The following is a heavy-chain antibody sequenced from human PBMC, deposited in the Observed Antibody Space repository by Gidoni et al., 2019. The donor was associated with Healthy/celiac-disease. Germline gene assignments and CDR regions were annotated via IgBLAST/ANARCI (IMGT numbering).Heavy chain of an antibody. CDR1: GYTFTSYA. CDR2: INAGNGNT. D-gene: IGHD5-18*01. V-gene: IGHV1-3*01. J-gene: IGHJ5*02. CDR3: ARDTDTAMSYNWFDP. Sequence: QVQLVQSGAEVKKPGASVTVSCKASGYTFTSYAMHWVRQAPGQRLEWMGWINAGNGNTKYSQKFQGRVTITRDTSASTAYMELSSLRSEDTAVYYCARDTDTAMSYNWFDPWGQGTLVTVSS.